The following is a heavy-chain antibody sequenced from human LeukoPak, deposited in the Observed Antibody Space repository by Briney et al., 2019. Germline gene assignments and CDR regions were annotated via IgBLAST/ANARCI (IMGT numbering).Heavy chain of an antibody. CDR1: GFTFGYYE. D-gene: IGHD6-13*01. Sequence: PGGSLRLSCAASGFTFGYYEMNWVRQAPGKGLEWVSYISNSGATIYYADSVKGRFTISRDNAKSSLFLQMNSLRAEDTGAYYCARATFSSSGHSYWGQGTLVTVSS. V-gene: IGHV3-48*03. CDR2: ISNSGATI. CDR3: ARATFSSSGHSY. J-gene: IGHJ4*02.